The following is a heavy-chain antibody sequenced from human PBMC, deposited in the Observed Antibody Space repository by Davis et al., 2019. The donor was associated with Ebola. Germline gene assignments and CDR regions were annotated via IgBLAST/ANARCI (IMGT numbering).Heavy chain of an antibody. V-gene: IGHV3-7*01. CDR1: GFTLSSFW. Sequence: GGSLRLSCAVSGFTLSSFWMSWVRQAPGKGLEWVANIKEYGGEKYYVDSVKGRFTIPRDNAKNSLYLQMNSLRAEDSAVYYCVRGGGRDAYLLDYWGQGTLVTVSS. CDR2: IKEYGGEK. CDR3: VRGGGRDAYLLDY. D-gene: IGHD5-24*01. J-gene: IGHJ4*02.